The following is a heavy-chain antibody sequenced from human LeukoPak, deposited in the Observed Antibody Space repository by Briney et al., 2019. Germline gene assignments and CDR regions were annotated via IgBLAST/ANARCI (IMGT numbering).Heavy chain of an antibody. Sequence: GGSPRLSCAVSGFTFSSYTLNWVRQAPGKGLEWVSSISSGSSYIYYADSVKGRFTISRDNAKNSLFLQLNSLRAEDTAVYYCASGSSYYSFDFWGQEPWSPSPQ. D-gene: IGHD1-26*01. V-gene: IGHV3-21*01. CDR1: GFTFSSYT. CDR3: ASGSSYYSFDF. CDR2: ISSGSSYI. J-gene: IGHJ4*01.